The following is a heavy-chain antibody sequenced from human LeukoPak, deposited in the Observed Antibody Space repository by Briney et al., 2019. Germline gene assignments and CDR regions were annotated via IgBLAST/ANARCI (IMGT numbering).Heavy chain of an antibody. CDR3: AKDQAPIAVAPFDY. V-gene: IGHV3-23*01. CDR1: GFTFSSYA. J-gene: IGHJ4*02. D-gene: IGHD6-19*01. Sequence: GGSLRLSCAASGFTFSSYAMSWVRQAPGKALEWVSSITGSGSYTFHADSVKGRFTISRDNSKNTLYLQMNSLRAEDTAVYYCAKDQAPIAVAPFDYWGQGTLVTVSS. CDR2: ITGSGSYT.